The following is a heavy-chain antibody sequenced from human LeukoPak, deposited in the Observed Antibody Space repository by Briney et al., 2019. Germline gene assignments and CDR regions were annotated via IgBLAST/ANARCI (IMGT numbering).Heavy chain of an antibody. CDR1: GFTFSSYA. CDR2: ISGSGGST. D-gene: IGHD1-26*01. Sequence: GGSLRLSCAASGFTFSSYAMSWVRQAPGKGLEWVSAISGSGGSTYYADSAKGRFTISRDNSKNTLYLQMNSLRAEDTAVYYCAKDVRVVGASDYWGQGTLVTVSS. J-gene: IGHJ4*02. CDR3: AKDVRVVGASDY. V-gene: IGHV3-23*01.